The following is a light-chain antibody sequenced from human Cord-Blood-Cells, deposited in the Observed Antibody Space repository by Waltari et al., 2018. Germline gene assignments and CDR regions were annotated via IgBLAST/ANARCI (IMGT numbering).Light chain of an antibody. J-gene: IGLJ2*01. Sequence: QSALTQPASVSGSPGQSITISCTGTSRDVGSYNLVSWYQQHPGKPPKLMIYEGSKRPSGVSNRFSGSKSGNTASLTISGLQAEDEADYYCCSYAGSSTFVFGGGTKLTVL. CDR2: EGS. CDR1: SRDVGSYNL. CDR3: CSYAGSSTFV. V-gene: IGLV2-23*03.